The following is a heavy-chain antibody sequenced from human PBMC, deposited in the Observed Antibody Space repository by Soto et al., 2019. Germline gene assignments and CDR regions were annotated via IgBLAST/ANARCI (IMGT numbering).Heavy chain of an antibody. CDR1: GFTFSRYW. Sequence: PGGSLRLSCAASGFTFSRYWMSWVRQAPGKGLEWVANIKQDGSEKHYVDSVKGRFTISRDNAKNSLYLQIDNLRAEDTAVYYCASSYDIWSGYYAKNDAFDIWGQGTMVTVSS. J-gene: IGHJ3*02. CDR2: IKQDGSEK. CDR3: ASSYDIWSGYYAKNDAFDI. D-gene: IGHD3-3*01. V-gene: IGHV3-7*01.